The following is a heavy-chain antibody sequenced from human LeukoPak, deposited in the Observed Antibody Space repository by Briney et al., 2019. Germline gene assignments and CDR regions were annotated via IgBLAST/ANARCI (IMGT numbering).Heavy chain of an antibody. V-gene: IGHV3-53*01. CDR2: IYSGGST. D-gene: IGHD3-3*01. CDR1: GFTVSNNY. J-gene: IGHJ4*02. Sequence: PGGSLRLSCAASGFTVSNNYMSWVRQAPGKGLEWVSVIYSGGSTYYADYVKGRFTISRDNSKNTLYLQMNSLRAEDTAVYYCARDWSHRCFDYWGQGTLVTVSS. CDR3: ARDWSHRCFDY.